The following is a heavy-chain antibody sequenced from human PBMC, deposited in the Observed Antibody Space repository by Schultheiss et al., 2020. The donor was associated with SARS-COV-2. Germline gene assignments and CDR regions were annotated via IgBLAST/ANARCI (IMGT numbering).Heavy chain of an antibody. CDR3: AKDRTTPYRYFDY. J-gene: IGHJ4*02. V-gene: IGHV3-23*01. CDR1: GFTFSGNA. Sequence: GGSLRLSCAASGFTFSGNAMTWVRQAPGKGLVWVSRINSDGSSTSYADSVKGRFTISRDSSKNTLYLQMNSLRAEDTAVYYCAKDRTTPYRYFDYWGQGTLVTVSS. D-gene: IGHD4-11*01. CDR2: INSDGSST.